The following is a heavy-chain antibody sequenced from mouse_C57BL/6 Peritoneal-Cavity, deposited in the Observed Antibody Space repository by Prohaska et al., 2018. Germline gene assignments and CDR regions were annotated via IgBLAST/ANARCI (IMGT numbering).Heavy chain of an antibody. CDR2: IRLKSDNYAT. J-gene: IGHJ2*01. CDR1: VFTFCNYW. Sequence: EVKLEESGGGLVQPGVSLKLSCVPSVFTFCNYWMNWVRQSPEKGLEWVTHIRLKSDNYATHYAESVKGRFTISRDDSKSSVYLQMNNLRAEDTGIYYCTAGVVGPFDYWGQGTTLTVSS. D-gene: IGHD1-1*01. CDR3: TAGVVGPFDY. V-gene: IGHV6-3*01.